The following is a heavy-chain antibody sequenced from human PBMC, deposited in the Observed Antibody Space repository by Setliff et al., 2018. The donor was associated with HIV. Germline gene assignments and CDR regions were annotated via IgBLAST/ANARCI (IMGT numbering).Heavy chain of an antibody. J-gene: IGHJ4*02. CDR1: GFTFSDYY. CDR3: AAQGVL. V-gene: IGHV3-11*04. Sequence: GGSLRLSCAGSGSGGPGFTFSDYYMSWVRQAPGKGLEWLSYISSSGTTTYYADSVKGRFTISRDNAKNSVLLQMNSLRVEDTAVYFCAAQGVLWGQGTQVTVSS. CDR2: ISSSGTTT.